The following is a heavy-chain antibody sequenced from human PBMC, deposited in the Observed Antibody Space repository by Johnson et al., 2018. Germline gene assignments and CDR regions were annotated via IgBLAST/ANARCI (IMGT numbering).Heavy chain of an antibody. CDR2: ISGGGGYT. CDR1: GFAFSSYA. D-gene: IGHD4-17*01. CDR3: AKDYGDYLECYADMDV. J-gene: IGHJ6*03. Sequence: EVQLVESGGGLVQPGESLRLSCAASGFAFSSYAMSWVRQAPGKGLQWVSAISGGGGYTYYADSVEDRFTISRDNSKNTVYLQMHSRRAEDTAVIYCAKDYGDYLECYADMDVGGKGTTVTVSS. V-gene: IGHV3-23*04.